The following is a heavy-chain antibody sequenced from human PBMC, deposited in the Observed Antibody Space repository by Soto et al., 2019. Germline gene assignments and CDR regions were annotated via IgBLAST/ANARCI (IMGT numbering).Heavy chain of an antibody. CDR3: ARRYCSGGSCYDPRYSSGWYDYFDY. CDR2: INHSGST. V-gene: IGHV4-34*01. CDR1: GGSFSGYY. J-gene: IGHJ4*02. Sequence: SETLSLTCAVYGGSFSGYYWSWIRQPPGKGLEWIGEINHSGSTNYNPSLKSRVTISVDSSKDQFSLKLSSVTAAYTAVYYCARRYCSGGSCYDPRYSSGWYDYFDYWGQGTLVTVSS. D-gene: IGHD2-15*01.